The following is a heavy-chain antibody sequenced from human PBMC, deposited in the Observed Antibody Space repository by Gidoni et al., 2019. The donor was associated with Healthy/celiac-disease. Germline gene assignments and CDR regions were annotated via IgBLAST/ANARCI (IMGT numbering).Heavy chain of an antibody. Sequence: QVQLQQWGAGLLKPSETLSLTCAVYGGSFSGYYWSWIRQPPGKGLEWNGEINHSGSTNYNPSLKSRVTISVDTSKNQFSLKLSSVTAADTAVYYCARGEAWGGYSYGYGFDYWGQGTLVTVSS. D-gene: IGHD5-18*01. CDR3: ARGEAWGGYSYGYGFDY. CDR1: GGSFSGYY. J-gene: IGHJ4*02. V-gene: IGHV4-34*01. CDR2: INHSGST.